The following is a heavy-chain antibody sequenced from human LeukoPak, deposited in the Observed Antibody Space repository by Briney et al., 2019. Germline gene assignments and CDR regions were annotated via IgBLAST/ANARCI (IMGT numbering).Heavy chain of an antibody. CDR1: GFTFSSYS. CDR3: ARDSSDGYNSN. J-gene: IGHJ4*02. Sequence: GGSLRLSCAASGFTFSSYSMNWVRQAPGKGLEWVSSISSSSSYIYYADSVKGRFTISRDNAKNSLYLQMNSLRAEDTAVYCCARDSSDGYNSNWGQGTLVTVSS. V-gene: IGHV3-21*01. D-gene: IGHD5-24*01. CDR2: ISSSSSYI.